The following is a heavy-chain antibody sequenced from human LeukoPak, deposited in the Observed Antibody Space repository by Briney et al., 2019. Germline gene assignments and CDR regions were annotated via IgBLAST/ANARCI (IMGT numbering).Heavy chain of an antibody. CDR2: ISGSGGST. CDR3: ASRIVGATNTFDY. J-gene: IGHJ4*02. V-gene: IGHV3-23*01. Sequence: GGSLRLSCAASGFTFSSYAMSWVRQAPGKGLEWVSAISGSGGSTYYADSVKGRFTISRDNSKNTLYLQMNSLRAEDTAVYYCASRIVGATNTFDYWGQGTLVTVSS. D-gene: IGHD1-26*01. CDR1: GFTFSSYA.